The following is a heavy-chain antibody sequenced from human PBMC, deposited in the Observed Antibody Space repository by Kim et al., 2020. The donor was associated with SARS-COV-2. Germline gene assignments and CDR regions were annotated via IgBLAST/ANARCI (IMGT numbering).Heavy chain of an antibody. J-gene: IGHJ4*02. V-gene: IGHV3-30-3*01. Sequence: GGSLRLSCAASGFTFSSYAMHWVRQAPGKGLEWVAVISYDGSNKYYADSVKGRFTISRDNSKNTLYLQMNSLRAEDTAVYYCARDPHSGSYLDYWGQGTLVTVSS. D-gene: IGHD1-26*01. CDR3: ARDPHSGSYLDY. CDR1: GFTFSSYA. CDR2: ISYDGSNK.